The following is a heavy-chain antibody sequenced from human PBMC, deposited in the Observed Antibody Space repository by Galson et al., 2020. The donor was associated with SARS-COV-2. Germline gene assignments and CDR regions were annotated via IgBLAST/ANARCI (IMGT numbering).Heavy chain of an antibody. J-gene: IGHJ2*01. D-gene: IGHD1-26*01. CDR1: GYSFASYW. Sequence: GESLKISCKGSGYSFASYWNDWVRQMPGKGLEWMGNIYPGDSDTKYSPSFQGQVTISADTSISTAYLQWSSLKASDTAMYYCARRAGTYSGWYFDLWGRGTLVTVSS. CDR2: IYPGDSDT. V-gene: IGHV5-51*01. CDR3: ARRAGTYSGWYFDL.